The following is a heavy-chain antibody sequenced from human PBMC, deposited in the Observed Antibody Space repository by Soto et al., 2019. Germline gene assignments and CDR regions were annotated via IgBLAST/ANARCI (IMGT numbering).Heavy chain of an antibody. CDR1: GFTFTSYA. D-gene: IGHD6-19*01. Sequence: DSVKISCKASGFTFTSYAVQWVRQARGQRLEWMGWIGAYNGNTNYAQKLQGRATMTTDTSTSTAYMELRSLRSDDTAVYYCARERGLIQWLVLDYYYGMDVWGQGTTVTVSS. CDR3: ARERGLIQWLVLDYYYGMDV. CDR2: IGAYNGNT. V-gene: IGHV1-18*01. J-gene: IGHJ6*02.